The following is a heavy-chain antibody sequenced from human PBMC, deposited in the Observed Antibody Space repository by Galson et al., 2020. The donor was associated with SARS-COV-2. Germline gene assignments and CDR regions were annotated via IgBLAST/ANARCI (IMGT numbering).Heavy chain of an antibody. J-gene: IGHJ6*02. V-gene: IGHV3-11*01. CDR2: ISNTDTTI. Sequence: GGSLRLSCAASGFTFSDYYMSWIRQAPGKGLEWVSYISNTDTTIYYADSVRGRFTISRDNAKNSLYLQMNSLRVEDTAVYYCARDLYCSGGNCHAYGMGVWGQGTTVTFAS. D-gene: IGHD2-15*01. CDR1: GFTFSDYY. CDR3: ARDLYCSGGNCHAYGMGV.